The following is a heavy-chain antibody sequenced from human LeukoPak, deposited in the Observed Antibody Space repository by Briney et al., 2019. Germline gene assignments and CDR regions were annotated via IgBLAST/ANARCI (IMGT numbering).Heavy chain of an antibody. D-gene: IGHD4-11*01. CDR1: GFTFSSSW. CDR2: INSDESIT. V-gene: IGHV3-74*01. CDR3: ARGLVPGFLDY. J-gene: IGHJ4*02. Sequence: PGRSLRLSCAASGFTFSSSWMYWVRQAPGKGLVWVSRINSDESITTYADSVKGRFTISRDNAKNTLYLQMNSLRVEDTAVYYCARGLVPGFLDYWGQGTPVTVSS.